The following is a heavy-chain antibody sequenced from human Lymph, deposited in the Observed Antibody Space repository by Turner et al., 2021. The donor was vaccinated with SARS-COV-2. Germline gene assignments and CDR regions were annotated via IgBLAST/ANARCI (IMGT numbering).Heavy chain of an antibody. CDR1: GFPFRSYE. Sequence: EVQLVESGGGLVQPGGSLRLSCAASGFPFRSYEMNWVRQAPGKGLEWISYISSSGGTIYYADSLKGRFTISRDNAKNSLYLQMNSLRAEDTAVYYCARDQYYDSSGYYFFRASYFDLWGRGTLVTVSS. D-gene: IGHD3-22*01. V-gene: IGHV3-48*03. CDR3: ARDQYYDSSGYYFFRASYFDL. CDR2: ISSSGGTI. J-gene: IGHJ2*01.